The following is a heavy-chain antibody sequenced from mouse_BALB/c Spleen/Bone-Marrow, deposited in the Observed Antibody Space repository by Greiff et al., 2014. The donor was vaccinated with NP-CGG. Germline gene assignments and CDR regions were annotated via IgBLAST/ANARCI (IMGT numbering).Heavy chain of an antibody. D-gene: IGHD1-1*01. V-gene: IGHV1-20*02. J-gene: IGHJ1*01. Sequence: VQLQQSGPELVKPGASVKISCKASGYSFTGYFMNWVMQSHGKSLEWIGRINPYNGDTFYNQKFKGKATLTVDKSSSTAHMEPRSLASEDSAVYYCTRVTTDWYFDVWGAGTTVTVSS. CDR2: INPYNGDT. CDR1: GYSFTGYF. CDR3: TRVTTDWYFDV.